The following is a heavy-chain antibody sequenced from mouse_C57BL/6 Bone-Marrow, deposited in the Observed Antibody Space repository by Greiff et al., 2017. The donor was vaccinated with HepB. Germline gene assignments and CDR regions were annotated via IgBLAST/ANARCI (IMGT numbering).Heavy chain of an antibody. D-gene: IGHD2-1*01. V-gene: IGHV5-4*01. Sequence: EVQRVESGGGLVKPGGSLKLSCAASGFTFSSYAMSWVRQTPEKRLEWVATISAGGSYTYYPDNVKGRFTISRDNAKNNLYHQMSNLKSEDTSMYYCARDQGNYFFDYWGQGTTLTVSS. CDR2: ISAGGSYT. J-gene: IGHJ2*01. CDR1: GFTFSSYA. CDR3: ARDQGNYFFDY.